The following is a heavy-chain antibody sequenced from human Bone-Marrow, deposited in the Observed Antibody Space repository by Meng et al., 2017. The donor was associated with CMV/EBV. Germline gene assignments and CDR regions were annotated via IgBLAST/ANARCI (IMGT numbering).Heavy chain of an antibody. CDR3: AKEVLGVVPAAVFDY. Sequence: GESLKISCAMSGFTLSSYGMHWVRQAPGKGLQWVAFIRDDGSNTYYADSVKGRFTISRDNSKNTVYLQMNSLRAEDTAVYYCAKEVLGVVPAAVFDYWGQGTLVTVSS. J-gene: IGHJ4*02. D-gene: IGHD2-2*01. CDR2: IRDDGSNT. V-gene: IGHV3-30*02. CDR1: GFTLSSYG.